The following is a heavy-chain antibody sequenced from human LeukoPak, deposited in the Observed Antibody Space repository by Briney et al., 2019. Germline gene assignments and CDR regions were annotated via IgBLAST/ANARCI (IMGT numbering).Heavy chain of an antibody. Sequence: PGGSVRLSCAASGFTFSSYAMSWVRQTPGRGLEWVSSITATGSTAYYADSVKGRFVISRDNSENTLYLQMNSLRAEDTAVYYCAKPGIRTMVVLMNYFDYWGQGSLVTVSA. V-gene: IGHV3-23*01. CDR3: AKPGIRTMVVLMNYFDY. CDR2: ITATGSTA. CDR1: GFTFSSYA. D-gene: IGHD2-21*01. J-gene: IGHJ4*02.